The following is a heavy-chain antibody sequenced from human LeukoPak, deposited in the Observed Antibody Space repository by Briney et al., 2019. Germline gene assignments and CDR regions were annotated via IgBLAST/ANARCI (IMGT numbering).Heavy chain of an antibody. CDR3: AKDPDSSGYPFDY. V-gene: IGHV3-23*01. D-gene: IGHD3-22*01. CDR2: ISGSGGST. Sequence: GGSLRLSCAASGFTFSSYAMSWVRQAPGKGVGWGSAISGSGGSTYYADSVKGRFTISRDNSKNTLCLQMNSLRAEDTAVYYCAKDPDSSGYPFDYWGQGTLVTVSS. J-gene: IGHJ4*02. CDR1: GFTFSSYA.